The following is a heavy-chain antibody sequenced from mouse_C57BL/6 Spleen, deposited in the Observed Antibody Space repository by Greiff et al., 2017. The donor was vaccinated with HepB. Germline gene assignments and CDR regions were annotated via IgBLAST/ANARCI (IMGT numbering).Heavy chain of an antibody. CDR1: GYTFTSYW. Sequence: QVQLQQPGAELVRPGSSVKLSCKASGYTFTSYWMHWVKQRPIQGLEWIGNIDPSDSETHYNQKFKDKATLTVDKSSSTAYMQLSSLTSEDSAVYYCARGRYYCSSYYFDYWGQGTTLTVSS. V-gene: IGHV1-52*01. J-gene: IGHJ2*01. CDR3: ARGRYYCSSYYFDY. D-gene: IGHD1-1*01. CDR2: IDPSDSET.